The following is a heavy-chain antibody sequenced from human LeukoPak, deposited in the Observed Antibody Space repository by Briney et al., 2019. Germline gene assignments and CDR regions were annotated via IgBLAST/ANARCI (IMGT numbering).Heavy chain of an antibody. CDR2: INHSGST. CDR1: GGSFNGYY. D-gene: IGHD3-10*01. Sequence: SETLSLTCAVYGGSFNGYYWSWIRQPPGKGLEWIGEINHSGSTNYNPSLKSRVTISVDTSKNQFSLNLSSVTAADTAVYYCARGGCGSGSRAHYYYMDVWGKGTTVTVSS. V-gene: IGHV4-34*01. J-gene: IGHJ6*03. CDR3: ARGGCGSGSRAHYYYMDV.